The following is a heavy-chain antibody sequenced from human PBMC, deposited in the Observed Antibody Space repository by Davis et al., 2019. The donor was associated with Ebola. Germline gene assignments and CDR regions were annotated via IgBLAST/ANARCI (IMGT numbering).Heavy chain of an antibody. J-gene: IGHJ4*02. CDR1: GYTFTKYG. D-gene: IGHD3-10*01. CDR2: ISVNSGNT. V-gene: IGHV1-18*01. CDR3: ARDLGDHIDY. Sequence: ASVKVSCKASGYTFTKYGITWVRQAPGQGLEWVGWISVNSGNTISAQHLQDRVTLTRDTTTSTIYMELKSLRSDDTAVYFCARDLGDHIDYLGQGTPVTVSS.